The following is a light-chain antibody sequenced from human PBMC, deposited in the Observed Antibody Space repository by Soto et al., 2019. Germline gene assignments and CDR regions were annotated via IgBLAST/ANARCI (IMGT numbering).Light chain of an antibody. V-gene: IGLV2-14*01. J-gene: IGLJ2*01. CDR2: DVS. Sequence: QSALTQPASVSGSPGQSITISCTGTSSDVGGYNYVSWYQQHPGKAPKLMIYDVSNRPSGVSNRFSGSKSGYTASLTISGLQAEDEADYYCTSYTSSSTLWVFGGGTKLTV. CDR1: SSDVGGYNY. CDR3: TSYTSSSTLWV.